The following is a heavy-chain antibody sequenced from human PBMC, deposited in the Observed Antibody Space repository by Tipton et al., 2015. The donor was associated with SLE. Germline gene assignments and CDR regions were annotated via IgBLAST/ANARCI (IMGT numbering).Heavy chain of an antibody. D-gene: IGHD5-18*01. V-gene: IGHV4-31*03. J-gene: IGHJ4*02. CDR3: ARGRTAMVSD. CDR2: IYYSGST. Sequence: TLSLTCTVSGGSISSGSYYWSWIRQPAGKGLEWIGYIYYSGSTYYNPSLKSRVTISVDTSKNQFSLKLNSVTAADTAVYYCARGRTAMVSDWGQGTLVTVSS. CDR1: GGSISSGSYY.